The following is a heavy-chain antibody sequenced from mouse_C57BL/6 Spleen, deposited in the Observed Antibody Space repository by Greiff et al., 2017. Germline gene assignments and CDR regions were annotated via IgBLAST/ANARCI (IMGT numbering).Heavy chain of an antibody. Sequence: QVQLQQPGAELVKPGASVKLSCKASGYTFTSYWITWVHQRPGQGLEWIGDIYPGSGSTNYNEKFKSKATLTVDNSSSTAYMQRSSLTSEDTPVYYSAGRDDYEEAWFAYWGQGTLVTVSA. CDR3: AGRDDYEEAWFAY. J-gene: IGHJ3*01. CDR1: GYTFTSYW. V-gene: IGHV1-55*01. D-gene: IGHD2-4*01. CDR2: IYPGSGST.